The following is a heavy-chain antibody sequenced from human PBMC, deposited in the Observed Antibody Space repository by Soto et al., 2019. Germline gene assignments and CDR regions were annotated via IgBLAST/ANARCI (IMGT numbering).Heavy chain of an antibody. CDR2: IYHGGSP. CDR3: ARDTAQGATTKVYYYGMDV. D-gene: IGHD1-26*01. Sequence: TSETLSLTCAVYGYSISSGYYWGWIRQPPGKGLEWIGNIYHGGSPYYNPSLRSRVTISVDTSKNQFSLKLSSVTAADTAVYYCARDTAQGATTKVYYYGMDVWGQGTTVTVSS. J-gene: IGHJ6*02. CDR1: GYSISSGYY. V-gene: IGHV4-38-2*02.